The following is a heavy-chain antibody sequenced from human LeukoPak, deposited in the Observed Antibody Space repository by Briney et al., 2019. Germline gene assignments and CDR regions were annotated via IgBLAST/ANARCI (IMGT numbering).Heavy chain of an antibody. CDR2: ISYDGSNK. Sequence: PGRCLSPSCAPSELTLSNFDTDCVSPPPGRGMEWVASISYDGSNKYFADSVKGLFTISRDNSQNTVYLQIKSLRAEDAALYFCAQECCVGDDYSGSIDAVDIWGERTMVTVSS. V-gene: IGHV3-30*18. CDR3: AQECCVGDDYSGSIDAVDI. J-gene: IGHJ3*02. CDR1: ELTLSNFD. D-gene: IGHD2-21*02.